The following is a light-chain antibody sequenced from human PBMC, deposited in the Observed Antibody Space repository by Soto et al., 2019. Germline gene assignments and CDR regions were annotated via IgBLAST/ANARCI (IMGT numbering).Light chain of an antibody. Sequence: QSVLTQPPSVSGAPGQRVTISCTGSSSNIGAGYDVHWYQQLPGTAPKLLIYGNSNRPSGGPDRFSASKSGTSASLAITGLQGVDEADYCCQSYDSSVSVWVFGGGTKLTVL. CDR3: QSYDSSVSVWV. CDR2: GNS. CDR1: SSNIGAGYD. J-gene: IGLJ3*02. V-gene: IGLV1-40*01.